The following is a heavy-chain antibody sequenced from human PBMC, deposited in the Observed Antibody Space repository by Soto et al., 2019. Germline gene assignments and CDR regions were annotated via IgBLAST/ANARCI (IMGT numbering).Heavy chain of an antibody. CDR1: GFTFSSYA. V-gene: IGHV3-23*01. D-gene: IGHD3-22*01. J-gene: IGHJ4*02. Sequence: EVQLLESGGGLVQPGGSLRLSCAASGFTFSSYAMSWVRQAPGKGLEWVSAISGSGGSTYYADSVKGRFTISRDNSKNTLYLQMNSLRAEDTAVYSCAKGGPYYYDSSGYYDYWGQGTLVTVSS. CDR3: AKGGPYYYDSSGYYDY. CDR2: ISGSGGST.